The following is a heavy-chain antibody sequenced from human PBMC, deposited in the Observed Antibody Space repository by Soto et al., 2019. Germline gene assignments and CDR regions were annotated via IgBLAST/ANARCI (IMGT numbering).Heavy chain of an antibody. D-gene: IGHD3-22*01. Sequence: QVQLVQSGAEVKKPGSSVKVSCKASGGTFSSYAISWVRQAPGQGLEWMGGIIPIFGTANYAQKFQGRVTITADEATSTAYMELSRLRSEDTAVYYCAGGIIRNYYDTSGDAFDIWGQGTMVTVSS. CDR3: AGGIIRNYYDTSGDAFDI. CDR1: GGTFSSYA. CDR2: IIPIFGTA. J-gene: IGHJ3*02. V-gene: IGHV1-69*12.